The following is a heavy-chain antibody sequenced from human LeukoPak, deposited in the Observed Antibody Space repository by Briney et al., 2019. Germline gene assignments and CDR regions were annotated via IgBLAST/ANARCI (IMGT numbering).Heavy chain of an antibody. V-gene: IGHV3-7*01. CDR1: GLSFSNYW. J-gene: IGHJ4*02. Sequence: PGGSLRLSCAGSGLSFSNYWMNWVRQAPGMGLEWVANIKEDGSATYYVDSVKGRFTISRDNAKNSLYLQMNSLRAEDTAVYYCASNVRQLPSYWGQGTLVTVSS. D-gene: IGHD5-24*01. CDR3: ASNVRQLPSY. CDR2: IKEDGSAT.